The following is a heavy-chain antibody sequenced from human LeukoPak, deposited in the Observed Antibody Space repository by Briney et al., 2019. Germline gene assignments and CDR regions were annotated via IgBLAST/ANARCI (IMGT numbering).Heavy chain of an antibody. J-gene: IGHJ3*02. V-gene: IGHV4-34*01. Sequence: PSETLSLTCTVSGGSISSYYWSWIRQPPGKGLEWIGEINHSGSTNYNPSLKSRVTISVDTSKNQFSLKLSSVTAADTAVYYCASFGGFTIDAFDIWGQGAMVTVSS. CDR2: INHSGST. CDR1: GGSISSYY. D-gene: IGHD2-15*01. CDR3: ASFGGFTIDAFDI.